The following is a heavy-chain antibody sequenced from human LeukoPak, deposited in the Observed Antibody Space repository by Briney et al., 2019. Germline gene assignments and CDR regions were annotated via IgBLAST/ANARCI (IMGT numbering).Heavy chain of an antibody. CDR3: AKDHVATITNYAFDL. V-gene: IGHV3-23*01. Sequence: GGSLRLSCAASGFTFSSYAMSWVRQAPGKGLEWVSAISGSGVSTYYADSVKGRFTVSRDNSKNTLYLQMSSLRVEDTAVYYCAKDHVATITNYAFDLWGPGTMVTVSS. CDR1: GFTFSSYA. J-gene: IGHJ3*01. CDR2: ISGSGVST. D-gene: IGHD5-12*01.